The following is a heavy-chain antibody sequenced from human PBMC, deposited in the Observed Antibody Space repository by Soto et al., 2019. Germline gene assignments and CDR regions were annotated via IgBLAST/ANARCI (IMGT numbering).Heavy chain of an antibody. J-gene: IGHJ4*02. CDR1: GFNFVGYT. D-gene: IGHD3-3*01. Sequence: GGSLRLSCVVSGFNFVGYTMTWVRQAPGKGLEWVSSISSESTYIHYADAVKGRFTISRDNAKKSVYLQMNRLRIDDTALYFCASAMTLGWSPQGYWGQGTPVTVSS. CDR2: ISSESTYI. V-gene: IGHV3-21*04. CDR3: ASAMTLGWSPQGY.